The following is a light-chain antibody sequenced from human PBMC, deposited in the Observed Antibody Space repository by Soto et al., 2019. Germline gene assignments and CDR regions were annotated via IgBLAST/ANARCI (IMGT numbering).Light chain of an antibody. CDR3: SSYTSSSTLV. CDR1: SRDVGAYDY. CDR2: DVS. V-gene: IGLV2-14*03. Sequence: QSVLPQPASVSGSPGQSITVSCTGTSRDVGAYDYVSWYQHHPGKAPKLMIYDVSYRPSGVSNRFSGSKSGNTASLTISGLQAEDEADYYCSSYTSSSTLVFGTGTKVTVL. J-gene: IGLJ1*01.